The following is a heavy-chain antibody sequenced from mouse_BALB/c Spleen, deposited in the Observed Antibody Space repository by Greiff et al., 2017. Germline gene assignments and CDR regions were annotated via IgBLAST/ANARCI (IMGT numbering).Heavy chain of an antibody. J-gene: IGHJ2*01. D-gene: IGHD1-1*01. CDR1: GFTFSSYG. CDR2: INSNGGST. CDR3: ARLYYGSSYVFDY. Sequence: EVQLVESGGGLVQPGGSLKLSCAASGFTFSSYGMSWVRQTPDKRLELVATINSNGGSTYYPDSVKGRFTISIDNAKNTLYLQMSSLKSEDTAMYYCARLYYGSSYVFDYWGQGTTLTVSS. V-gene: IGHV5-6-3*01.